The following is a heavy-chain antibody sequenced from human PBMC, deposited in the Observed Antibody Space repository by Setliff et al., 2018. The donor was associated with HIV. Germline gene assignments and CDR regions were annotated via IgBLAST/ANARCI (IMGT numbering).Heavy chain of an antibody. CDR2: FDPEDGET. D-gene: IGHD5-12*01. V-gene: IGHV1-24*01. CDR1: GSTFSDNY. J-gene: IGHJ4*02. CDR3: SVDVIGAWLRPMPDY. Sequence: ASVKVSCKASGSTFSDNYIHWGRQAPGKGLEWMGYFDPEDGETVHAQKFQGRVTMTEDTSTDTAYMELSGLRSEDTAVYYCSVDVIGAWLRPMPDYWGPGTLVTVSS.